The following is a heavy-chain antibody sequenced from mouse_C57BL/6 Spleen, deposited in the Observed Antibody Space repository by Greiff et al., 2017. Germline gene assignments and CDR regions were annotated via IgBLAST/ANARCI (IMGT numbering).Heavy chain of an antibody. CDR2: IDPSDSYT. Sequence: QVQLQQSGAELVMPGASVKLSCKASGYTFTSYWMHWVKQRPGQGLEWIGEIDPSDSYTNYNQKFKGKSTLTVDKSSSTAYMQLSSLTSEDSAVYYCARGGTVVDYYYAMDYWGQGTSVTVSS. CDR3: ARGGTVVDYYYAMDY. V-gene: IGHV1-69*01. CDR1: GYTFTSYW. D-gene: IGHD1-1*01. J-gene: IGHJ4*01.